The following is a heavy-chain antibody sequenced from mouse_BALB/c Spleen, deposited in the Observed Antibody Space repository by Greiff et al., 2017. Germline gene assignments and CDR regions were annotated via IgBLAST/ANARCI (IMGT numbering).Heavy chain of an antibody. J-gene: IGHJ2*01. V-gene: IGHV5-6-3*01. CDR1: GFTFSSYG. Sequence: EVQVVESGGGLVQPGGSLKLSCAASGFTFSSYGMSWVRQTPDKRLELVATINSNGGSTYYPDSVKGRFTISRDNAKNTLYLQMSSLKSEDTAMYYCARGPSVYGFFDYWGQGTTLTVSS. CDR2: INSNGGST. CDR3: ARGPSVYGFFDY. D-gene: IGHD1-1*01.